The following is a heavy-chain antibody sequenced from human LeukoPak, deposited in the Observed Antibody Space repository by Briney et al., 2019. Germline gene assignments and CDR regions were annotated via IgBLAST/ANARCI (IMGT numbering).Heavy chain of an antibody. J-gene: IGHJ5*02. V-gene: IGHV3-30*02. CDR3: AKVGVTIFGVVFDP. D-gene: IGHD3-3*01. Sequence: SVKGRFTISRDNSKNTLYLQMNSLRAEDTAVFYCAKVGVTIFGVVFDPWGQGTLVTVSS.